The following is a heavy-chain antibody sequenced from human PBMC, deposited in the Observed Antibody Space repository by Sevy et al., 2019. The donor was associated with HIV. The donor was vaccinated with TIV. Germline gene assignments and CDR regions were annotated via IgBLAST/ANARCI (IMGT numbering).Heavy chain of an antibody. CDR2: ISSSSSYI. V-gene: IGHV3-21*01. Sequence: GGSLRLSCAASGFTFSSYSMNWVRQAPGKGLEWVSSISSSSSYIYYADSVKGRFTIPRDNAKNSLYLQMNSLRAEDTAVYYCARQGPSIAAAGKVFDYWGQGTLVTASS. CDR1: GFTFSSYS. CDR3: ARQGPSIAAAGKVFDY. J-gene: IGHJ4*02. D-gene: IGHD6-13*01.